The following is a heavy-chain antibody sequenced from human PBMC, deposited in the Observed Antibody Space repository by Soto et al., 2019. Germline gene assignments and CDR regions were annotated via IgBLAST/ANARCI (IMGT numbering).Heavy chain of an antibody. V-gene: IGHV1-18*04. CDR2: ISGYTGNT. CDR3: ARERDLWFDP. CDR1: GYSLTDYG. J-gene: IGHJ5*02. Sequence: QVQLVQSGAEVKKPGASVKVSCKASGYSLTDYGISWVRQAPGQGLEWMGWISGYTGNTNYAQKLQGRDTMTTDTSTNTAYMELRSLRSADTGVYYCARERDLWFDPWGQGTLVTVAS.